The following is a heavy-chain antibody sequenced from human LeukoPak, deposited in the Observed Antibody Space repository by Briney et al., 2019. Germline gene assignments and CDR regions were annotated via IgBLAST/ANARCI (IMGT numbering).Heavy chain of an antibody. D-gene: IGHD7-27*01. V-gene: IGHV3-48*01. CDR1: GFTFSSYS. CDR3: ARAGPGVVDY. Sequence: GGSLRLSCAASGFTFSSYSMNWVRQAPGKGLEWVSYISSSSSTIYYADSVKGRFTISRDNAKNSLYLQVNSLRAEDTAVYYCARAGPGVVDYWGQGTLVTVSS. CDR2: ISSSSSTI. J-gene: IGHJ4*02.